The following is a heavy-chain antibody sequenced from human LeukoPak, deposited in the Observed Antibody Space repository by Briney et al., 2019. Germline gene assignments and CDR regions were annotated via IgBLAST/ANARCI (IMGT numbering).Heavy chain of an antibody. D-gene: IGHD2-15*01. CDR2: MRNKANSYTR. CDR3: ARDRCSGGSCSDSNIDY. CDR1: GFTFSDHY. V-gene: IGHV3-72*01. J-gene: IGHJ4*02. Sequence: TGGSPRLYCAAYGFTFSDHYMDWVRQAPGKGLEWVGRMRNKANSYTREYAASVKDRFTISRDDSTNSLHLQMNSLKTEDTAVYYCARDRCSGGSCSDSNIDYWGQGTLVTVSS.